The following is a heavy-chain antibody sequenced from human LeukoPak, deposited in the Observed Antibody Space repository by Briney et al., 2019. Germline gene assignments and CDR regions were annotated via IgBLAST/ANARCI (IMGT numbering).Heavy chain of an antibody. CDR2: IYYTGST. CDR1: GGSISSRSYY. J-gene: IGHJ4*02. V-gene: IGHV4-39*01. Sequence: SETLSLTCTVSGGSISSRSYYWAWIRQPPGKGLEWIGTIYYTGSTGNNPSLKSRVTISVDTSKNQFFLNLTSVTAADMAMYYCAKHYASYYIDYWGQGTLVTVSS. CDR3: AKHYASYYIDY. D-gene: IGHD2-2*01.